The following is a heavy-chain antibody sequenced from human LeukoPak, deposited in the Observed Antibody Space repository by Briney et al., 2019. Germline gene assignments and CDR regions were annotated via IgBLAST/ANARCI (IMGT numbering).Heavy chain of an antibody. J-gene: IGHJ6*02. D-gene: IGHD6-19*01. Sequence: ASVEVSCKASGYTFTSYAMNWVRQAPGQGLEWMGWINTNTGNPTYAQGFTGRFVFSLDTSVSTAYLQISSLKAEDTAVYYCARDGRVSSGWYRYYYYGMDVWGQGTTITVSS. V-gene: IGHV7-4-1*02. CDR1: GYTFTSYA. CDR2: INTNTGNP. CDR3: ARDGRVSSGWYRYYYYGMDV.